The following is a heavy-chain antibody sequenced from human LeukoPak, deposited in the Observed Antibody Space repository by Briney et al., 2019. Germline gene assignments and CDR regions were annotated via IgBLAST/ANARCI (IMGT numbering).Heavy chain of an antibody. CDR3: ARYCSSTSCYTGGLDP. J-gene: IGHJ5*02. CDR2: IYTSGST. V-gene: IGHV4-4*07. CDR1: GGSISSYY. Sequence: NASETLSLTCTVSGGSISSYYWSWIRQPAGKGLEWIGRIYTSGSTNYNPSLKSRVTMSVDTSKNQFSLKLSSVTAADTAVYYCARYCSSTSCYTGGLDPWGQGTLVTVSS. D-gene: IGHD2-2*02.